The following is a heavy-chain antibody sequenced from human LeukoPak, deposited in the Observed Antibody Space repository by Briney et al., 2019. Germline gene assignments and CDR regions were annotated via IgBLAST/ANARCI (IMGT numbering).Heavy chain of an antibody. V-gene: IGHV4-59*01. D-gene: IGHD6-13*01. CDR2: IHYSGST. CDR3: ASQQQLVLLDWFDP. CDR1: GGSISSYY. Sequence: SETLSLTCTVSGGSISSYYWSWIRQPPGKGLVWIGYIHYSGSTNYNPSLKSRVTISVDTSKNQFSLKLSSVTAADTAVYYCASQQQLVLLDWFDPWGQGTLVTVSS. J-gene: IGHJ5*02.